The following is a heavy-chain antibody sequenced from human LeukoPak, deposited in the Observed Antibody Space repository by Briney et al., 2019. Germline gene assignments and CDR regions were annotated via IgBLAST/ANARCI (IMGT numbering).Heavy chain of an antibody. J-gene: IGHJ3*02. CDR3: ARVNLPKYYYDSSGNAFDI. V-gene: IGHV1-2*02. D-gene: IGHD3-22*01. CDR2: INPNSGGT. CDR1: GYTFTGYY. Sequence: ASVKVSCKASGYTFTGYYIHWVRQAPGQGLEWMGWINPNSGGTNYAQKFQGRVTMTRDTSISTAYMELSRLRSDDTAVYYCARVNLPKYYYDSSGNAFDIWGQGTMVTVSS.